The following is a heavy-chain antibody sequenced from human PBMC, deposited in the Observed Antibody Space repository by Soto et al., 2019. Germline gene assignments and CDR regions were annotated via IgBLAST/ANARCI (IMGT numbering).Heavy chain of an antibody. J-gene: IGHJ3*02. CDR1: GGTFSSYA. V-gene: IGHV1-69*13. CDR2: IIPIFGTA. Sequence: ASVKVSCKASGGTFSSYAISWVRQAPGQGLEWMGGIIPIFGTANYAQKFQGRVTITADESTSTAYMELSSLRSEDTAVYYCARDIVVVPAATYDAFDIWGQGTMVTVSS. D-gene: IGHD2-2*01. CDR3: ARDIVVVPAATYDAFDI.